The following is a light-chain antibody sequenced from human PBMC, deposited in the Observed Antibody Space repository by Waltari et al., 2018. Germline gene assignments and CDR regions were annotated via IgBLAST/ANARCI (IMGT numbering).Light chain of an antibody. J-gene: IGLJ3*02. CDR1: SALHVVNYN. Sequence: PVLTQSPSSSASPGDSARLPSTLPSALHVVNYNISWYQHNQGNPPRFLLYYISDSDKGQGSGVPSRFSASKDVSVNTGILLISGLQSEDEADYYCLIWPSNTLGVFGGGTKLTVL. V-gene: IGLV5-37*01. CDR2: YISDSDK. CDR3: LIWPSNTLGV.